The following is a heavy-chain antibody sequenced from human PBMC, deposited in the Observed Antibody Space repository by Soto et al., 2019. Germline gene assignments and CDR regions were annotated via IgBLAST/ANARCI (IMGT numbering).Heavy chain of an antibody. V-gene: IGHV3-48*01. CDR1: GFTFSSYS. CDR3: ARDPLWGTAMVLWYFDL. J-gene: IGHJ2*01. CDR2: ISSSGTTI. D-gene: IGHD5-18*01. Sequence: GGSLRLSCVASGFTFSSYSLNWVRQAPGKGLEWVSYISSSGTTIYYADSVKGRFTISRDNAKNSLYLQMNSLRAEDTAVYYCARDPLWGTAMVLWYFDLWGRGTLVTVSS.